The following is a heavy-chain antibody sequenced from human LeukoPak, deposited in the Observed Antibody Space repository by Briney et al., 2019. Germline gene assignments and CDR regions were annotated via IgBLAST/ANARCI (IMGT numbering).Heavy chain of an antibody. CDR2: ISGSGGST. CDR3: ARLGYCSSTSCYPYAFDI. V-gene: IGHV3-23*01. Sequence: PGGSLRLSCAASGFTFSSYAMSWVRQAPGKGLEWVSAISGSGGSTYYADSVKGRFTISRDNSKNMLYLQMNSLRAEDMAVYYCARLGYCSSTSCYPYAFDIWGQGTMVTVSS. CDR1: GFTFSSYA. J-gene: IGHJ3*02. D-gene: IGHD2-2*01.